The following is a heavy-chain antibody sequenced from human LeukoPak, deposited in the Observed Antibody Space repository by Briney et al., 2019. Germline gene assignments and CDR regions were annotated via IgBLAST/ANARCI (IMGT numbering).Heavy chain of an antibody. CDR3: ARGKVTRDWYFDL. CDR1: GGSFSDFH. J-gene: IGHJ2*01. CDR2: INHSGNT. D-gene: IGHD4-17*01. Sequence: SETLTLTCTVYGGSFSDFHWSWIRLPPGKGLEWIGEINHSGNTNYNPSLKSRVTISIDTSKNQFSLKLSSVTAADTAVYYCARGKVTRDWYFDLWGRGTWVTVSS. V-gene: IGHV4-34*01.